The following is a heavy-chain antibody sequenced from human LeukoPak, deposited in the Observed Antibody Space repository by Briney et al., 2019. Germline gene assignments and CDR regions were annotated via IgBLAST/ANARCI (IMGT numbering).Heavy chain of an antibody. J-gene: IGHJ4*02. CDR1: GFTVSNNY. D-gene: IGHD1-26*01. CDR3: ASDLWGSYNYFDY. Sequence: PGGSLRLSCAVSGFTVSNNYMSWVRQAPGKGLEWVSIIYAGGRIYYADSVKGRFTISRDNSKNTMFLQMNSLRDEDTAVYYCASDLWGSYNYFDYWGQGTLVTVSS. V-gene: IGHV3-66*01. CDR2: IYAGGRI.